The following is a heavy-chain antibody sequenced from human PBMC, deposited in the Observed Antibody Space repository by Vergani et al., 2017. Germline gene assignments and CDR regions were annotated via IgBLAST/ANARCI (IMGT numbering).Heavy chain of an antibody. CDR1: GFTFDDYT. CDR3: AKDSHSGRAAGFFDY. V-gene: IGHV3-43*01. J-gene: IGHJ4*02. D-gene: IGHD6-13*01. CDR2: ISWDGGST. Sequence: EVQLVESGGVVVQPGGSLRLSCAASGFTFDDYTMHWVRQAPGKGLEWVSLISWDGGSTYYADSVKGRFTISRDNSKNSLYLQMNSLRTEDTALYYCAKDSHSGRAAGFFDYWSQGTLVTVSS.